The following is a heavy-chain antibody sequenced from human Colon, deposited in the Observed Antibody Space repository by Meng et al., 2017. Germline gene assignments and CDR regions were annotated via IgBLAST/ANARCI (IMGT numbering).Heavy chain of an antibody. V-gene: IGHV3-23*04. CDR1: GFTFSSDD. CDR2: ISAAADRT. Sequence: EVKHGESGGGWRQPGGSRRLCCAASGFTFSSDDMSWVRRAPGKGLAGVSVISAAADRTYYAHSVAGRFTISRDNSKNTVYLQMSSLRAEDTAVYYCARISTIGTYFDSWGQGTLVTVSS. D-gene: IGHD2-21*01. J-gene: IGHJ4*02. CDR3: ARISTIGTYFDS.